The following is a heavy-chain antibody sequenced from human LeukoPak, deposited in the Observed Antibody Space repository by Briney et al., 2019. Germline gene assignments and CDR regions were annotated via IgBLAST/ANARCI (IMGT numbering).Heavy chain of an antibody. CDR1: GYSFTSYW. D-gene: IGHD3-3*01. CDR2: IYPGDSDT. Sequence: GESLKISCKGSGYSFTSYWNGWVRQMPGKGLEWMGIIYPGDSDTRYSPSFQGQVTISADKSISTAYLQWGSLKASDTAMYYCARRVDYDFWTNFYGMDVWGQGTTVTVSS. CDR3: ARRVDYDFWTNFYGMDV. J-gene: IGHJ6*02. V-gene: IGHV5-51*01.